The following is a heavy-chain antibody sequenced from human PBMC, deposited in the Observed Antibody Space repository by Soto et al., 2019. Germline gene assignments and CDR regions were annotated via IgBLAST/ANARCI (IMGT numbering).Heavy chain of an antibody. CDR3: ARGSWSYWYDAFDI. CDR2: IKQDGSEK. J-gene: IGHJ3*02. D-gene: IGHD1-26*01. CDR1: GFTFSSYW. Sequence: EVQLVESGGGLVQPGGSLRLSCAASGFTFSSYWMSWVRQAPGKGLEWVANIKQDGSEKYYVDSVKGRFTISRDNAKNSLYLQMNSLRAEDTAVYYCARGSWSYWYDAFDIWGQGTMVTVSS. V-gene: IGHV3-7*01.